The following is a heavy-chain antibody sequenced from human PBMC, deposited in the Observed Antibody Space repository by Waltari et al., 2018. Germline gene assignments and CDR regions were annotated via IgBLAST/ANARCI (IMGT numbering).Heavy chain of an antibody. V-gene: IGHV4-34*01. CDR2: INHSGST. D-gene: IGHD3-10*01. J-gene: IGHJ6*03. CDR3: ARALSYGSGSYYYYYMDV. Sequence: QVQLQQWGAGLLKPSETLSLTCAVYGGSFSGYYWSWIRQPPGKGLEWIGEINHSGSTNYNPSLKSRVTISVDTSKNQFSLKLSSVTAADTAVYYCARALSYGSGSYYYYYMDVWGKGTTVTVSS. CDR1: GGSFSGYY.